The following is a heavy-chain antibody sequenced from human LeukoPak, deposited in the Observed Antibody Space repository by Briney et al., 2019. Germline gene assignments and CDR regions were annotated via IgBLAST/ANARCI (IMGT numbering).Heavy chain of an antibody. CDR1: GYSFTSYW. CDR2: IYPGDSDT. V-gene: IGHV5-51*01. Sequence: GESLKIYCKGSGYSFTSYWIGWVRQMPGKGLEWMGIIYPGDSDTRYSPSFQGQVTISADKSISTAYLQWSSLKASDTAMYYCARPTYYYDSSGYYISGAFDIWGQGTMVTVSS. J-gene: IGHJ3*02. CDR3: ARPTYYYDSSGYYISGAFDI. D-gene: IGHD3-22*01.